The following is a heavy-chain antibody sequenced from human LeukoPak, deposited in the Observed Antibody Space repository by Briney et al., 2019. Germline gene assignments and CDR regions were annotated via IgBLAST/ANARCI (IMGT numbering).Heavy chain of an antibody. D-gene: IGHD3-10*01. J-gene: IGHJ3*02. CDR1: GGSFSGYY. CDR3: ARGYYGSGSYSDAFDI. CDR2: INHSGST. Sequence: ASETLSLTCAVYGGSFSGYYWSWIRQPPGKGLEWVGEINHSGSTNYNPSLKSRVTISVDTSKNQFSLKLSSVTAADTAVYYCARGYYGSGSYSDAFDIWGQETMVTVSS. V-gene: IGHV4-34*01.